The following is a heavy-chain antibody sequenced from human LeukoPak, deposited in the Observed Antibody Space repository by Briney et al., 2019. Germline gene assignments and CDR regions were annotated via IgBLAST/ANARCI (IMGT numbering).Heavy chain of an antibody. Sequence: PSETLSLTSTVPGDSLSSYYWSWIRLPPGKSLEWIGHIYYTGATYYNPSLKSRVTISVDTSRNQFSLKLSSVTAADTAVYYCARDAGYGDYEAWFDPWGKGTLVTVSS. CDR1: GDSLSSYY. CDR3: ARDAGYGDYEAWFDP. V-gene: IGHV4-59*12. J-gene: IGHJ5*02. CDR2: IYYTGAT. D-gene: IGHD4-17*01.